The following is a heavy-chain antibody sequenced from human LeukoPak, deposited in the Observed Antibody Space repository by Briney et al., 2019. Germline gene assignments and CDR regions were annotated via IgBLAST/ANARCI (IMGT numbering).Heavy chain of an antibody. CDR3: AASITMVRGVPDY. CDR2: IIPILGIA. D-gene: IGHD3-10*01. Sequence: GASVKVSCKASGGTFSSYAISWVRQAPGQGLEWMGRIIPILGIANYAQKFQGRVTITADKSTSTAYMELSSLRSEDTAVYYCAASITMVRGVPDYWGQGTLVTVSS. J-gene: IGHJ4*02. CDR1: GGTFSSYA. V-gene: IGHV1-69*04.